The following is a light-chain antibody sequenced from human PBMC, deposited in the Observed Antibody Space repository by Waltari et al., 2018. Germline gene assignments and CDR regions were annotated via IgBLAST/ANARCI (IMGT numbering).Light chain of an antibody. Sequence: QSVLTQPPSASGTPGQRVIISWSGSGPNTRINTFTWYRQVPGTAPELLIYRDNQRPSGVPDRFSGSKSGTSASLAISGLQSEDEADYYCAGWDDSLNGVFGGGTKLTVL. CDR2: RDN. CDR1: GPNTRINT. CDR3: AGWDDSLNGV. V-gene: IGLV1-44*01. J-gene: IGLJ3*02.